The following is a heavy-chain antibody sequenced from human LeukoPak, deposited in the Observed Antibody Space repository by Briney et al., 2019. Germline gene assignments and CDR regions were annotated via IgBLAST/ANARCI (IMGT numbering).Heavy chain of an antibody. CDR2: IRYDGSSK. J-gene: IGHJ4*02. Sequence: PGGSLRLSCAASGFTFSNYGMHWVRQAPGKGLEWVAFIRYDGSSKYYVDSVKGRFTISRDKSKNTLYLQMSRLRGEDTAVYYCAKDQNGYDYSDYWGQGTLVTVPS. CDR3: AKDQNGYDYSDY. D-gene: IGHD5-12*01. CDR1: GFTFSNYG. V-gene: IGHV3-30*02.